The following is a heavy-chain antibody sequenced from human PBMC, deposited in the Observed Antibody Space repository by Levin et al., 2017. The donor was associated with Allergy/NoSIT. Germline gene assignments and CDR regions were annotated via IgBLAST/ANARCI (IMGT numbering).Heavy chain of an antibody. CDR3: ARGPTPPDSSGWYSHFDY. V-gene: IGHV3-33*01. CDR2: IWYDGSNK. D-gene: IGHD6-19*01. J-gene: IGHJ4*02. Sequence: GGSLRLSCAASGFTFSSYGMHWVRQAPGKGLEWVAVIWYDGSNKYYADSVKGRFTISRDNSKNTLYLQMNSLRAEDTAVYYCARGPTPPDSSGWYSHFDYWGQGTLVTVSS. CDR1: GFTFSSYG.